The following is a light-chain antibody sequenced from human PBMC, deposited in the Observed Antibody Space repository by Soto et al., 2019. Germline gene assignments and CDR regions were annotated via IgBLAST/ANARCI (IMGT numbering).Light chain of an antibody. Sequence: DIHRTQSPSTLSASVGDRVPIPCRASQSISSWLAWYQQKPGKAPKLLIYDASSLESGVPSRFSGSGSGTEFTLTISSLQPDDFATYYCQQYNSYSTFGQGTKVDIK. V-gene: IGKV1-5*01. CDR2: DAS. J-gene: IGKJ1*01. CDR1: QSISSW. CDR3: QQYNSYST.